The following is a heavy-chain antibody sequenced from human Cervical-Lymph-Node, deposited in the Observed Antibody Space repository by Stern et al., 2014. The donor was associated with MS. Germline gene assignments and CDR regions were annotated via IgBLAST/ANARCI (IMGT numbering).Heavy chain of an antibody. J-gene: IGHJ5*02. V-gene: IGHV1-18*01. Sequence: QVQLVQSGAEVRKPGASVKLSCKASGYTFTSYGISWVRQAPGQGLEWMGWISVDNGNTDYAQKFQGRVTMTADTSTDTAYMGLRRLRSDETAVYYCAVAAAGTSWFDPWGQGTLVTVTS. CDR3: AVAAAGTSWFDP. CDR1: GYTFTSYG. D-gene: IGHD6-13*01. CDR2: ISVDNGNT.